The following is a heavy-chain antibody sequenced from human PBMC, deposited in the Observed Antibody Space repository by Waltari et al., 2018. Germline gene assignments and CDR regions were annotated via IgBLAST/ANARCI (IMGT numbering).Heavy chain of an antibody. CDR3: VKDMGTSGYDAFDV. D-gene: IGHD1-1*01. V-gene: IGHV3-9*01. J-gene: IGHJ3*01. Sequence: EVQLVEIGGGLVQPGRSARLSCAASGFRLDDYAMHWVRQVPGKGLVWVSGLSWNGGNVLYADSVRGRFTISRDNAKKSLFLQMTNLRPEDTAFYFCVKDMGTSGYDAFDVWGQGTKVTVSS. CDR1: GFRLDDYA. CDR2: LSWNGGNV.